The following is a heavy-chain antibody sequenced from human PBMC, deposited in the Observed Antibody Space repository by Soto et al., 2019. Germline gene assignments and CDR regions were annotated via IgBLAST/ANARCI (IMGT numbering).Heavy chain of an antibody. CDR1: GFTFSNFA. D-gene: IGHD2-8*01. CDR3: TKSRRSVLMVYGFGGMDV. V-gene: IGHV3-23*01. CDR2: ISGSGDGT. Sequence: GGSLRLSCAASGFTFSNFAMTWVRQAPGEGLEWVSSISGSGDGTYYGDSVKGRFTLSRDTSQKTLYLQMNNLRGEDTAVYFCTKSRRSVLMVYGFGGMDVWGRGTTVTVPS. J-gene: IGHJ6*02.